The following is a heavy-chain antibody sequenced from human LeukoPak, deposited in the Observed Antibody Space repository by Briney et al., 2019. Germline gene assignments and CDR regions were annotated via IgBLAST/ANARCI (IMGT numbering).Heavy chain of an antibody. D-gene: IGHD2-21*02. V-gene: IGHV3-48*04. CDR2: ISSSSSTSSTI. Sequence: PGGSPRLSCAASGFTFSSYSMNWVRQAPGKGLDWVSYISSSSSTSSTIYYGDSVKGRFTISRDNAKNSLYLQMNSLRAEDTAVYYCARSLHGDYYFDYWGQGILVTVSS. CDR3: ARSLHGDYYFDY. CDR1: GFTFSSYS. J-gene: IGHJ4*02.